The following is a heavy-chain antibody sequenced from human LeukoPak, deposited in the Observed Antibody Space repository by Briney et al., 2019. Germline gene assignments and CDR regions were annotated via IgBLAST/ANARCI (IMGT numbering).Heavy chain of an antibody. V-gene: IGHV3-23*01. Sequence: PGGSLRLSCAASGFTFSSYGMHWVRQAPGKGLEWVSAISGSGGSTYYADSVKGRFTISRDNSKNTLYLQMNSLRAEDTAVYYCAKALLKGVLELLRTLSMGSDYWGQGTLVTVSS. D-gene: IGHD1-26*01. CDR2: ISGSGGST. J-gene: IGHJ4*02. CDR1: GFTFSSYG. CDR3: AKALLKGVLELLRTLSMGSDY.